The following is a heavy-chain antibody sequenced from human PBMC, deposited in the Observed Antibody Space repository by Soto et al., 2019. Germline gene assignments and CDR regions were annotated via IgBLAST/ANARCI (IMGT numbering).Heavy chain of an antibody. D-gene: IGHD6-6*01. CDR2: INWNGGST. V-gene: IGHV3-20*01. CDR3: AREGDPVSMSARPAAFDI. CDR1: GFTFDDYG. Sequence: RPGGSLRLSCAASGFTFDDYGMSWVRQAPGKGLEWVSGINWNGGSTGYADSVKGRFTISRDNAKNSLYLQMNSLRAEDTALYHCAREGDPVSMSARPAAFDIWGQGTMVTVSS. J-gene: IGHJ3*02.